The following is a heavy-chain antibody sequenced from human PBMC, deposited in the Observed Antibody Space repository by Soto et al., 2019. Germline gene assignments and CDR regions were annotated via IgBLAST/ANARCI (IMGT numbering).Heavy chain of an antibody. CDR1: GGSISSYY. Sequence: SETLSLTCTVSGGSISSYYWSWIRQPPGKGLEWIGYIYYSGSTNYNPSLKSRVTISVDTSKNQFSLKLSSVTAADTAVYYCARTVKTITMIRFDPWGQGTLVTVSS. D-gene: IGHD3-22*01. J-gene: IGHJ5*02. CDR2: IYYSGST. CDR3: ARTVKTITMIRFDP. V-gene: IGHV4-59*01.